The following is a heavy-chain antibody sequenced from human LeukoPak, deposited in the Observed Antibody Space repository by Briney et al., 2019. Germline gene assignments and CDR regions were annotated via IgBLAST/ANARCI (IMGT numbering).Heavy chain of an antibody. Sequence: GGSLRLSCAASGFTFSSYWMGWVRQAPGKGLEWVANIKQDGSEKYYVDSVKGRFTISRDNAKNSLYLQMNSLRAEDTAVYYCARDSASSWYAFDIWGQGTMVTVSS. CDR2: IKQDGSEK. V-gene: IGHV3-7*01. CDR1: GFTFSSYW. D-gene: IGHD6-13*01. J-gene: IGHJ3*02. CDR3: ARDSASSWYAFDI.